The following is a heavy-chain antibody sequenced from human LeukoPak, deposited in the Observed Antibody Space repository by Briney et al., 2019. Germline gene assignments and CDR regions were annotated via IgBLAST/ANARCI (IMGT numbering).Heavy chain of an antibody. J-gene: IGHJ4*02. Sequence: GGSLRLSCAASGFTFSSYSMNWVRQAPGKGLEWISYISSRSSTIYYADSVKGRFTISRDNAKNSLYLQMNSLRDEDTAVYYCAKRVALADSGGYWGQGALVTVSS. CDR1: GFTFSSYS. D-gene: IGHD4-23*01. CDR2: ISSRSSTI. CDR3: AKRVALADSGGY. V-gene: IGHV3-48*02.